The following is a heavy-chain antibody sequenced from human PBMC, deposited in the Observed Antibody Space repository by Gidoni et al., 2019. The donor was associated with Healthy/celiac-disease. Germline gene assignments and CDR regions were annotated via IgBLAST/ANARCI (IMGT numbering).Heavy chain of an antibody. CDR2: INPNSGGT. CDR3: ARASTSIVAVAGTDFDY. CDR1: GYTFTGYY. J-gene: IGHJ4*02. V-gene: IGHV1-2*04. Sequence: QVQLVQSGAEVKKPGASVKVSCKASGYTFTGYYMHWVRQAPGQGLEWMGWINPNSGGTNYAQKFQGWVTMTRNTSISTAYMELSRLRSDDTAVYYCARASTSIVAVAGTDFDYWGQGTLVTVSS. D-gene: IGHD6-19*01.